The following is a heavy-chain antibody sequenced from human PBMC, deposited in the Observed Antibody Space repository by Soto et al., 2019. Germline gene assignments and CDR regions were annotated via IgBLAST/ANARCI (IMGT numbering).Heavy chain of an antibody. J-gene: IGHJ4*02. CDR1: GFTFSSYS. CDR2: ISSSSSYI. D-gene: IGHD3-10*01. V-gene: IGHV3-21*01. Sequence: EVQLVESGGGLVKPGGSLRLSCAASGFTFSSYSMKWVRQAPGKGLEWVSSISSSSSYIYYADSVKGRFTISRDNAKNSLYLQMNSLRAEDTAVYYCARDGYYGSGSYAAIDYWGQGTLVTVSS. CDR3: ARDGYYGSGSYAAIDY.